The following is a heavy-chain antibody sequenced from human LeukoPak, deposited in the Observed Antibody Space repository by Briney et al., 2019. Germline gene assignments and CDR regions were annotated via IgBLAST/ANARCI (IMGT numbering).Heavy chain of an antibody. CDR3: ARRAFNKYYSDY. CDR2: ISGHNGKT. J-gene: IGHJ4*02. CDR1: GHIFTSHG. Sequence: ASVKVSCKTSGHIFTSHGINWVRQAPGQGLEWMGWISGHNGKTDYGQKLQDRFTMTTDTSTSTVYMELRSLGSDDTAVYFCARRAFNKYYSDYWGQGTLVTVSA. V-gene: IGHV1-18*01.